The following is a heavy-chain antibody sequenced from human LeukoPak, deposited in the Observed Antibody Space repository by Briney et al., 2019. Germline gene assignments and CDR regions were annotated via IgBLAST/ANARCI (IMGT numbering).Heavy chain of an antibody. CDR2: IIPILGRA. Sequence: GASVKVSCKASGGTFSSYAISWVRQAPGQGLEWMGRIIPILGRANYAQKFQGRVTITADKSTSTAYMDLSSLRSEDTAMYYCASGHYGDYGQWSSMNYWGQGTLVTVSS. CDR1: GGTFSSYA. D-gene: IGHD4-17*01. V-gene: IGHV1-69*04. J-gene: IGHJ4*02. CDR3: ASGHYGDYGQWSSMNY.